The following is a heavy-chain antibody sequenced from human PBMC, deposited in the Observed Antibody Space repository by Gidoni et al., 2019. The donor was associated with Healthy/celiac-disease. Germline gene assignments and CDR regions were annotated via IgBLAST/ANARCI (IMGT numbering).Heavy chain of an antibody. D-gene: IGHD5-12*01. V-gene: IGHV4-61*02. CDR1: GGSISSGSYY. J-gene: IGHJ4*02. CDR2: IYTSGST. Sequence: QVQLQESGPGLVKPSQTLSLTCTVSGGSISSGSYYWSWIRQPAGKGLEWIGRIYTSGSTNYNPSRKSRVTISVDTSKNQFSLKLSSVTAADTAVYYCARGVVATSQIDYWGQGTLVTVSS. CDR3: ARGVVATSQIDY.